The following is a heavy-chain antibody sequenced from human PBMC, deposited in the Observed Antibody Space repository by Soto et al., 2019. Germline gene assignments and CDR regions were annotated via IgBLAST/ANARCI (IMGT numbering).Heavy chain of an antibody. Sequence: SETLSLTCTVPGGSISSYYWSWIRQPPGKGLEWIGYIYYSGSTNYNPSLKSRVTISVDTSKNQFSLKLSSVTAADTAVYYCARGRRAFSGSYRFDYWGQGTLVNVSS. CDR2: IYYSGST. CDR3: ARGRRAFSGSYRFDY. CDR1: GGSISSYY. D-gene: IGHD1-26*01. V-gene: IGHV4-59*01. J-gene: IGHJ4*02.